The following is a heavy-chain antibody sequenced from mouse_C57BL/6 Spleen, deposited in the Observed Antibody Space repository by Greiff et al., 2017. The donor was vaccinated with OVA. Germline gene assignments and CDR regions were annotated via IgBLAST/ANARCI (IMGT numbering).Heavy chain of an antibody. V-gene: IGHV3-6*01. CDR1: GYSITSGYY. CDR2: ISYDGSN. D-gene: IGHD2-4*01. CDR3: ARRGHDYDVSY. Sequence: EVQLVESGPGLVKPSQSLSLTCSVTGYSITSGYYWNWIRQFPGNKLEWMGYISYDGSNNYNPSLKNRISITRDTSKNQFFLKLNSVTTEDTATYYCARRGHDYDVSYWGQGTTLTVSS. J-gene: IGHJ2*01.